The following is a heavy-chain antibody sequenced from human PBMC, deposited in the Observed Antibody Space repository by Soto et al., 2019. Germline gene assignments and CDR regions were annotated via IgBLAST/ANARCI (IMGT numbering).Heavy chain of an antibody. CDR2: IDWDDDK. V-gene: IGHV2-70*12. D-gene: IGHD3-22*01. CDR3: AHRRYYYDSSGYYYKPWAY. J-gene: IGHJ4*02. CDR1: GFSLSTSGMC. Sequence: SGPTLVNPTQTLTLTCTFSGFSLSTSGMCVSWIRQPPGKALEWLARIDWDDDKYYSTSLKSRLTITKDTSKNQVVLTMTNMDPVDTATYYCAHRRYYYDSSGYYYKPWAYWGQGTLVTVSS.